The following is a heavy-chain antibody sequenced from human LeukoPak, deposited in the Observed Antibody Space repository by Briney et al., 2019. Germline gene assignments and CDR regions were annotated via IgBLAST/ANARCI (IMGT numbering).Heavy chain of an antibody. J-gene: IGHJ3*02. V-gene: IGHV3-53*01. D-gene: IGHD5-18*01. CDR2: IYSGGST. CDR3: ARGIAMADLDAFDI. Sequence: AGSLRLSCAASGFTVSSNYMSWVRQAPGKGLEWVSAIYSGGSTYYPDSVKGRFTISRDNSKNTLYLQMNSLRAEDTAVYYCARGIAMADLDAFDIWGQGTMVTVSS. CDR1: GFTVSSNY.